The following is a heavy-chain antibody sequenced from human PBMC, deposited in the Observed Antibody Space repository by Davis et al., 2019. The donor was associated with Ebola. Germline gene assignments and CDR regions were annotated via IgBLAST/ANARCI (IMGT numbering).Heavy chain of an antibody. CDR1: GYTFTNYY. CDR2: INPNDGRT. CDR3: ARDPTAYDSSGYLAPFDF. J-gene: IGHJ4*02. V-gene: IGHV1-46*03. D-gene: IGHD3-22*01. Sequence: AASVKVSCKASGYTFTNYYMHWVRQAPGQGLEWMGMINPNDGRTIFAQKFQGRVTVTRDTSTTTVYMDLSSLRSEDTAVYYCARDPTAYDSSGYLAPFDFWGQGTLVTVSS.